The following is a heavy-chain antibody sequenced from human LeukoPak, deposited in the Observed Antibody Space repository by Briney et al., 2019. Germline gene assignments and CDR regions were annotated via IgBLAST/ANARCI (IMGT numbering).Heavy chain of an antibody. CDR1: GFSFSSYA. D-gene: IGHD3-16*01. J-gene: IGHJ4*02. CDR2: IFGAGKNTT. CDR3: ARDSSMLRGPLVIYYFDF. Sequence: GGSLRLSCAASGFSFSSYAMNWVRQAPGKGLEWVPIIFGAGKNTTYYADSVKGRFAVSRDNSKNTLYLQMNSLRVEDTAVYYCARDSSMLRGPLVIYYFDFWGQGTLVTVSS. V-gene: IGHV3-23*03.